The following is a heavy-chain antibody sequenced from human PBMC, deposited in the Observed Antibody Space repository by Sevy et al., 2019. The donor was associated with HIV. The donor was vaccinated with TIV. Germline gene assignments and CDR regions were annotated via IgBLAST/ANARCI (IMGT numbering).Heavy chain of an antibody. V-gene: IGHV3-23*01. Sequence: GGSLRLSCAASGFTFSKYSMSWVRQPPGKGLEWVSTLSFGCGEINYADSVKGRFTISRDNSKSSVHLQMTNLRPEDTAVYYCAREGCTKPHDYWGQGTLVTVSS. CDR3: AREGCTKPHDY. D-gene: IGHD2-8*01. J-gene: IGHJ4*02. CDR2: LSFGCGEI. CDR1: GFTFSKYS.